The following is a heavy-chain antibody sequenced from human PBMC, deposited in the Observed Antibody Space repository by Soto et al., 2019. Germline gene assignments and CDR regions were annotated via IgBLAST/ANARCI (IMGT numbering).Heavy chain of an antibody. CDR3: AKDGKMRTKVWFPAGYGMDV. J-gene: IGHJ6*02. Sequence: GGSLRLSCAASGFTFSRYAMNWVRQAPGRGLQWISGISVSGDNTSYVESVRGRFTVYRDNSKNTLYLQMNNLRAEDTALYYCAKDGKMRTKVWFPAGYGMDVWGQGTTVTVSS. CDR1: GFTFSRYA. CDR2: ISVSGDNT. V-gene: IGHV3-23*01. D-gene: IGHD3-10*01.